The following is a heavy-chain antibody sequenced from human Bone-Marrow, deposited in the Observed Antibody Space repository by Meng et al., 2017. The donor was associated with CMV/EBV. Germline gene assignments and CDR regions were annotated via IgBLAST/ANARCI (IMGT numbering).Heavy chain of an antibody. D-gene: IGHD3-3*01. Sequence: GGSLRLSCAASGFTFSSYSMNWVRQAPGKGLEWVSSISSSSSYIYYADSVKGRITISRDNSKNTLYLQMNSLRAEDTAVYYCARVLVDYYYYGMDVWGQGTTVTVSS. V-gene: IGHV3-21*01. CDR1: GFTFSSYS. CDR3: ARVLVDYYYYGMDV. J-gene: IGHJ6*02. CDR2: ISSSSSYI.